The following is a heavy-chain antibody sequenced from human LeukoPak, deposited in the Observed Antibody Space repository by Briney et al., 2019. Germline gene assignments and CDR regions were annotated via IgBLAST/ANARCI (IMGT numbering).Heavy chain of an antibody. CDR1: GYTFTSYG. CDR3: ARDYRVRGVIIRHPPMDV. Sequence: ASVKVSCKASGYTFTSYGISWVRQAPGQGLEWMGWISAYNGNTNYAQKLQGRVTMTTDTSTSTAYMELRSLRSDDTAVYYCARDYRVRGVIIRHPPMDVWGKGTTVTVSS. CDR2: ISAYNGNT. J-gene: IGHJ6*03. D-gene: IGHD3-10*01. V-gene: IGHV1-18*01.